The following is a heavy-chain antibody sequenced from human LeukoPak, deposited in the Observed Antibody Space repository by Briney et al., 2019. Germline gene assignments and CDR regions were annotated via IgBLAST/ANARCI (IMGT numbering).Heavy chain of an antibody. Sequence: SGRGPRLSCAAPRFNLSSYCKHWGRPAPGQGRGWGGVISYDGSNKYYADSVKGRFTISRDNSKNTLYLQMNSLRAEDTAVYYCVRGVSISSSWYNDIWGQGTMVTVSS. CDR3: VRGVSISSSWYNDI. J-gene: IGHJ3*02. CDR2: ISYDGSNK. D-gene: IGHD6-13*01. CDR1: RFNLSSYC. V-gene: IGHV3-30*03.